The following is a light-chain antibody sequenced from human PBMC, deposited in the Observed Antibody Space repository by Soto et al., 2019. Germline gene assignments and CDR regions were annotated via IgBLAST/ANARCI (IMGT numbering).Light chain of an antibody. J-gene: IGLJ1*01. CDR1: SSDVGSYNL. V-gene: IGLV2-23*02. Sequence: QSALTQPASVSGSPGQSITISCTGTSSDVGSYNLVSWYQQHPGKAPKLMIYEVSKRPSGVSNRFSGSKSGNTASLTISGLQAEDEADDYCCSYAGSSTYYVFGTGTKVTVL. CDR3: CSYAGSSTYYV. CDR2: EVS.